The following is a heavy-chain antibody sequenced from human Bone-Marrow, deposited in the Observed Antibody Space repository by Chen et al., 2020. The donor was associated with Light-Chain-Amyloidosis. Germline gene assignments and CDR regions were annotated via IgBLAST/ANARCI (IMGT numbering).Heavy chain of an antibody. D-gene: IGHD6-19*01. Sequence: QVQLMESGGDVVQPGRSLRLSCEVSGFTFRHYGMHWVRQAPGEGLEWGGVIGYDGSAQFYADSVRGRFIISRDDSKNTVYLQMNSLRAEDTAIYYCARPTSVWLQLTTGGDFWGQGTLVTVSS. CDR1: GFTFRHYG. V-gene: IGHV3-33*01. CDR2: IGYDGSAQ. J-gene: IGHJ4*02. CDR3: ARPTSVWLQLTTGGDF.